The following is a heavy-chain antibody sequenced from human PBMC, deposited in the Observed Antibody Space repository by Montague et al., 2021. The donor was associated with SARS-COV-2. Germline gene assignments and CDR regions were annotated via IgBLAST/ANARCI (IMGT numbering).Heavy chain of an antibody. Sequence: KYNPSLKSRVTISVDTSKNQFSLKLSSLTAADTAVYYCARDGSLRFEILIGHRHYYYGMEVGGEGTTVTVSS. V-gene: IGHV4-59*12. J-gene: IGHJ6*04. D-gene: IGHD3-9*01. CDR3: ARDGSLRFEILIGHRHYYYGMEV.